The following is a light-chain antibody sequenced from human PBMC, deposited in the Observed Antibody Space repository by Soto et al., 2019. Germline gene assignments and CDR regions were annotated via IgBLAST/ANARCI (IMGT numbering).Light chain of an antibody. Sequence: DLQRTQSPSSLSASVGDRVTITCRASQDIGNRLAGYQQRPGKAPKLLIYAASTLHSGVPSRFSGSRSGTDFTLTISSLQPEDVATSDCHKDSGAARTCGEGTKADLK. J-gene: IGKJ1*01. CDR1: QDIGNR. CDR3: HKDSGAART. V-gene: IGKV1-27*01. CDR2: AAS.